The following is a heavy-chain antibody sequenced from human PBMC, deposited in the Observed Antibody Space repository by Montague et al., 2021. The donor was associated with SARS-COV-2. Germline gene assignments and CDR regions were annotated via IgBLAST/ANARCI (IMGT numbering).Heavy chain of an antibody. CDR1: GFAFSSSW. Sequence: SLRLSCAASGFAFSSSWMSWVRQSPGKGLEWVAIMKYDGSEKYYVDSVKGRFTISRDNARRSVFLQMNSLRAEDTAVYFCARDPNSSGGNMWSFWGRGTLVSVSS. CDR2: MKYDGSEK. CDR3: ARDPNSSGGNMWSF. V-gene: IGHV3-7*01. J-gene: IGHJ4*01. D-gene: IGHD6-19*01.